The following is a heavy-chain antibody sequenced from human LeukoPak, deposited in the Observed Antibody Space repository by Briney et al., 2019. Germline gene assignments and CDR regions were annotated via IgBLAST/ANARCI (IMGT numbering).Heavy chain of an antibody. J-gene: IGHJ6*02. D-gene: IGHD6-19*01. CDR3: ARARSSGWYRYYYYGMDV. CDR1: GFTFSSCG. Sequence: GGSLRLSCAASGFTFSSCGMSWVRQAPGKGLEWVSSIRNSDSRTFYTDSVKGRFTISRDNSKNTLYLQMNSLRAEDTAVYYCARARSSGWYRYYYYGMDVWGQGTTVTVSS. CDR2: IRNSDSRT. V-gene: IGHV3-23*01.